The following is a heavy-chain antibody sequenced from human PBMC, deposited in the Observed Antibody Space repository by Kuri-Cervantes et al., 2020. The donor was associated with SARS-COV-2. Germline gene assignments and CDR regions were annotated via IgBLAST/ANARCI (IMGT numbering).Heavy chain of an antibody. CDR3: ARHTIFGAHDAFDI. D-gene: IGHD3-3*01. V-gene: IGHV4-34*01. J-gene: IGHJ3*02. Sequence: GSLRLSCAVYGGSFSGYYWGWIRQPPGKGLEWIGSIYYSGSTYYNPSLKSRVTISVDTSKNQFSLKLSSVTAADTAVYYCARHTIFGAHDAFDIWGQGTMVTVSS. CDR1: GGSFSGYY. CDR2: IYYSGST.